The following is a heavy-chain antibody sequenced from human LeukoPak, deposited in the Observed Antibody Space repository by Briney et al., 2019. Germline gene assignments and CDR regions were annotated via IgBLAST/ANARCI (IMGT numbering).Heavy chain of an antibody. CDR2: IDQGGSEQ. CDR1: GFTFGSYW. CDR3: ARGQWLGDS. Sequence: GGSLRLSCAASGFTFGSYWMTWVRQAPGKGLEWVADIDQGGSEQYYVDSVKGRFTISRDNAKNSLYLQINSLRVEDTAVYYCARGQWLGDSWGQGTLVTVSS. V-gene: IGHV3-7*01. J-gene: IGHJ4*02. D-gene: IGHD5-12*01.